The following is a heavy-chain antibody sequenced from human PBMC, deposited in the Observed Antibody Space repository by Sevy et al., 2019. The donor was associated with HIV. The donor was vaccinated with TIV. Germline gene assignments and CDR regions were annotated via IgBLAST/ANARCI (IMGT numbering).Heavy chain of an antibody. CDR1: GFTFRNFG. CDR2: IRYDGSDK. V-gene: IGHV3-30*02. CDR3: AKDLAGPGRRYFDY. Sequence: GGSLRLSCTASGFTFRNFGMHWVRRVPGKGLEWVTFIRYDGSDKYYAASVKGRFTISRDDSKNTLYLQMDSLRAEDTAIYYCAKDLAGPGRRYFDYWGQGTLVTVSS. J-gene: IGHJ4*02. D-gene: IGHD6-13*01.